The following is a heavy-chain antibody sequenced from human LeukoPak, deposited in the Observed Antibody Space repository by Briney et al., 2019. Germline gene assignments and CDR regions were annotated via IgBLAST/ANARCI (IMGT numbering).Heavy chain of an antibody. V-gene: IGHV2-5*01. CDR2: IYWNDDK. CDR3: AHIAVDSSGYYYVYYFDY. D-gene: IGHD3-22*01. J-gene: IGHJ4*02. Sequence: SGPTLVKPTQTLTLTCTFSGFSLSTSGVGVGWIRQPPGKALEWLALIYWNDDKRYSPSLESRLTITKDTSKNQVVLTMTNMDPVDTATYYCAHIAVDSSGYYYVYYFDYWGQGTLVTVSS. CDR1: GFSLSTSGVG.